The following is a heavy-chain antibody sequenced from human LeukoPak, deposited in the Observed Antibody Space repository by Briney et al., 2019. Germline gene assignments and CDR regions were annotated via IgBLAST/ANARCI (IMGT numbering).Heavy chain of an antibody. D-gene: IGHD3-22*01. CDR2: IKGDESST. CDR3: ARKGDSSGYYLDY. CDR1: GFTFTSYW. V-gene: IGHV3-74*01. Sequence: GGSLRLSCAASGFTFTSYWIHWVRQAPGKGLVWVSRIKGDESSTNYADSVKGRFTISRDNAKNSLYLQMNSLRAEDTAVYYCARKGDSSGYYLDYWGQGTLVTVSS. J-gene: IGHJ4*02.